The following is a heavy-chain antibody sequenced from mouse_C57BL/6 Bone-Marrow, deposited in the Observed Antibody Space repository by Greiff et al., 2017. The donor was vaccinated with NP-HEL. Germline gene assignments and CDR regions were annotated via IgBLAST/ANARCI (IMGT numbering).Heavy chain of an antibody. CDR1: GYTFTSYW. V-gene: IGHV1-64*01. CDR3: AGLLPLYAMDY. D-gene: IGHD2-3*01. CDR2: IHPNSGST. Sequence: QVQLQQPGAELVKPGASVKLSCKASGYTFTSYWMHWVKQRPGQGLEWIGMIHPNSGSTNYNEKFKSKATLTVDKSSSTAYMQLSSLTSEDSAVYYCAGLLPLYAMDYWGQGTSVTVSS. J-gene: IGHJ4*01.